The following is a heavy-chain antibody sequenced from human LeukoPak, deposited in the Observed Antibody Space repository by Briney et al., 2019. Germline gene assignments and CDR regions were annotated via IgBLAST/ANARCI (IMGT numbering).Heavy chain of an antibody. CDR1: GGSFSGYY. V-gene: IGHV4-34*01. CDR3: ARASVVNWFDP. D-gene: IGHD2-2*01. Sequence: SETLSLTCGVYGGSFSGYYWSWIRQPPGKGLEWVGDINHSGSTNYNPSLKSRVTISVDTSKNHFSLKLNSVTAADTAVYYCARASVVNWFDPWGQGTLVTFSS. CDR2: INHSGST. J-gene: IGHJ5*02.